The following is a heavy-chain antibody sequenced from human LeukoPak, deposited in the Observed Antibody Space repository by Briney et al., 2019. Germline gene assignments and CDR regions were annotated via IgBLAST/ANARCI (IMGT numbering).Heavy chain of an antibody. Sequence: GGSLRLSCAASGFTFSSYAMHWVRQAPGKGLEWVAVISYDGSNKYYADSVKGRFTISRDNSKNTLYLQMNSLRAEDTAVYYCVRDYRACFDYWGQGTLVTVSS. CDR1: GFTFSSYA. V-gene: IGHV3-30*04. CDR2: ISYDGSNK. D-gene: IGHD3-16*02. J-gene: IGHJ4*02. CDR3: VRDYRACFDY.